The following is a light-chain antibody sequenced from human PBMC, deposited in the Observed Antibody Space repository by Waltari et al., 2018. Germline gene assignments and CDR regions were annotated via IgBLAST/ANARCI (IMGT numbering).Light chain of an antibody. V-gene: IGKV1-39*01. Sequence: DIQMTQSPSSLSASIGDRVTITCRASENIGSYLNWYQQRTGEAPKLLIYDTSTLQTEVPSRFSGSGSRTDFTLSISSLQPEDFATYYCQHTFETPYSFGQGTKLESK. CDR1: ENIGSY. J-gene: IGKJ2*01. CDR2: DTS. CDR3: QHTFETPYS.